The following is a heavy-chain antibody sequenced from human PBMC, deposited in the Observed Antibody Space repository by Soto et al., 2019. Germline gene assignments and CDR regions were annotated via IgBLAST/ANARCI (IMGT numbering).Heavy chain of an antibody. Sequence: QVQLQESGPGLVKPSQTLSLTCTVSVGSISSGDYYWSWIRQPPGKGMEWIGYIYYSGSTYYNSSLKSRVTISVDTSKNQFSLELRSVTAADTAVYYCARERPDGSRLDPWGQGTLVTVSS. D-gene: IGHD6-13*01. V-gene: IGHV4-30-4*01. J-gene: IGHJ5*02. CDR2: IYYSGST. CDR3: ARERPDGSRLDP. CDR1: VGSISSGDYY.